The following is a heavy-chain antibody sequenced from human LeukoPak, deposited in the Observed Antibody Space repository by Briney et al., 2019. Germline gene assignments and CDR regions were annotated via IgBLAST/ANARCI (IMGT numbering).Heavy chain of an antibody. CDR1: GDSISRHY. Sequence: PSETLSLTCTVSGDSISRHYWSWIRQPPRKGLEWIGYIHQNGRTSYNPSFRSRISMSVDTSKNQFSLRLSSVTTADTAVYFCARVGGDFDGNWGEDSWGQGTLVTVSS. CDR2: IHQNGRT. D-gene: IGHD4-23*01. V-gene: IGHV4-59*11. J-gene: IGHJ4*02. CDR3: ARVGGDFDGNWGEDS.